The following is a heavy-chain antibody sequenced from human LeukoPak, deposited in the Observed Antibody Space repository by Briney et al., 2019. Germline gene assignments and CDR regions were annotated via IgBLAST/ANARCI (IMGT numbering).Heavy chain of an antibody. J-gene: IGHJ4*02. CDR3: ARDYDSSFDY. CDR1: GCTFTGYY. Sequence: ASVTVSCKASGCTFTGYYMHWVRQAPGQGLEWMGRINPNSGGTNYAQKFQGRVTMTRDTSISTAYMELSRLRSDDTAVYYCARDYDSSFDYWGQGTLVTVSS. V-gene: IGHV1-2*06. D-gene: IGHD3-22*01. CDR2: INPNSGGT.